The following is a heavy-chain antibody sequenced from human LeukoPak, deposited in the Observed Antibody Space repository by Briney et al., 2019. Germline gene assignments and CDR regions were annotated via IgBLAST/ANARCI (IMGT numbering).Heavy chain of an antibody. CDR2: INPNSGGT. Sequence: ASVKVSCKASGYTFTGYYMRWVRQAPGQGLEWMGWINPNSGGTNYAQKFQGWVTMTRDTSISTAYMELSRLRSDDTAVYYCASSRYGSTWFDPWGQGTLVTVSS. J-gene: IGHJ5*02. CDR3: ASSRYGSTWFDP. V-gene: IGHV1-2*04. CDR1: GYTFTGYY. D-gene: IGHD3-10*01.